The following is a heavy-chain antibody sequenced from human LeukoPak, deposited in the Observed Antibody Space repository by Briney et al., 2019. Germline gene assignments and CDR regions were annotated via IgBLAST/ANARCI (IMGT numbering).Heavy chain of an antibody. J-gene: IGHJ4*02. CDR3: ARSDQSITGTTDFDY. Sequence: SETLSLTCTVSGGSISSYYWSWIRQPAGKGLEWIGRIYTSGSTNYNPSLKSRVTMSVDTSKNQFSLKLSSVTAADTAVYYCARSDQSITGTTDFDYWGQGTLVTVSS. V-gene: IGHV4-4*07. CDR1: GGSISSYY. D-gene: IGHD1-7*01. CDR2: IYTSGST.